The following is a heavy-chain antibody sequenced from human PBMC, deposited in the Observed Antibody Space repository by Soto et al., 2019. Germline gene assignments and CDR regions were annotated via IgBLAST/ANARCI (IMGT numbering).Heavy chain of an antibody. D-gene: IGHD4-17*01. J-gene: IGHJ4*02. CDR3: ARASVGLRYEELPY. CDR2: IIPIFGTA. Sequence: QVQLVQSGAEVKKPGASVKVSCKASGYTFTSYGISWVRQAPGQGLEWMGGIIPIFGTANYAQKFQGRVTITADKSTSTAYMELSSLRSEDTAVYYCARASVGLRYEELPYWGQGTLVTVSS. CDR1: GYTFTSYG. V-gene: IGHV1-69*06.